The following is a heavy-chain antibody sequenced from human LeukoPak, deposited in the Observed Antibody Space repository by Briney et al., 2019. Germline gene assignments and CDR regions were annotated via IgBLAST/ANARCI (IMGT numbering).Heavy chain of an antibody. Sequence: ASVKVSCKASGYTFSSHYIHWVRQVPGQGLEWMGLINPRDGNPTYAQRFQGRVTVTRDTSTSTVYMELSSLRSEDTALYYCVRAIGTSTGTADNWGQGTLVTVSS. D-gene: IGHD1-7*01. CDR1: GYTFSSHY. V-gene: IGHV1-46*01. CDR3: VRAIGTSTGTADN. J-gene: IGHJ4*02. CDR2: INPRDGNP.